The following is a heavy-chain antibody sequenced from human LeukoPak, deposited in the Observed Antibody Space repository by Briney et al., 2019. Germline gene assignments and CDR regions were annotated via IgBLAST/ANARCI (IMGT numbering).Heavy chain of an antibody. Sequence: PGGSLRLSCAASGFTFDDYGMNWVRQAPGKGLEWVSYISSGSTYIYYADSVKGRFTISRDNGKNSLYLQMNSLRAEDTAVYYCARKGYYASSGYLGYFQHWGQGTLVTVSS. D-gene: IGHD3-22*01. CDR3: ARKGYYASSGYLGYFQH. CDR2: ISSGSTYI. CDR1: GFTFDDYG. V-gene: IGHV3-21*01. J-gene: IGHJ1*01.